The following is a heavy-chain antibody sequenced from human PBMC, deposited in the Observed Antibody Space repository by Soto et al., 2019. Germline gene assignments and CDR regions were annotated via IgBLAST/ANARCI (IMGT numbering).Heavy chain of an antibody. V-gene: IGHV3-23*01. Sequence: EVQLLESGGGLVQPGGSLRLSCATSGFTFSTYAMSWVRQATGKGLEWVSAISGSGSSTYYADSVKGRFTISRDSSKNTVYLQVNSRRSEDTALYYCAKATDPLGAFDIWGQGTMVTVSS. CDR1: GFTFSTYA. D-gene: IGHD7-27*01. CDR3: AKATDPLGAFDI. J-gene: IGHJ3*02. CDR2: ISGSGSST.